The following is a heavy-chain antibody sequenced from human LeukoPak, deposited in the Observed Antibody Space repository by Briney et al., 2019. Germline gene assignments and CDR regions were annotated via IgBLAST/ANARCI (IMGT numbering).Heavy chain of an antibody. CDR2: IKHDGSEK. D-gene: IGHD3-22*01. CDR1: GFTFSDYW. V-gene: IGHV3-7*01. J-gene: IGHJ4*02. CDR3: ATSSAYYYFDFDY. Sequence: GGSLRLSCAASGFTFSDYWMSWVRQSPGKGLEWVANIKHDGSEKYYVDSVKGRFTISRDNAKNSLYLQMNSLRAEDTAVYYCATSSAYYYFDFDYWGQGTLVTVSS.